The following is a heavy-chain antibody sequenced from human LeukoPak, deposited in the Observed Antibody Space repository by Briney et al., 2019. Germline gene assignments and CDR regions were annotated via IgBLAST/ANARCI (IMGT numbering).Heavy chain of an antibody. Sequence: PGGSLRLSCAASGFDLHTYEMNWVRQAPGKGLEWIADITISGHTKNYADSVKGRFTISRDSARTSLYLQMNSLRVEDTGVYFCVRGDPHADLWGQGTLVTVSS. CDR1: GFDLHTYE. CDR3: VRGDPHADL. V-gene: IGHV3-48*03. J-gene: IGHJ5*02. CDR2: ITISGHTK.